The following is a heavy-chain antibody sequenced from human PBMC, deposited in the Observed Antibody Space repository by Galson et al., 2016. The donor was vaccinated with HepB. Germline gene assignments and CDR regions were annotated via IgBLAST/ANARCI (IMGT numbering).Heavy chain of an antibody. CDR3: ARDDSGGWYGFHYGMDV. Sequence: ETLSLTCTVSGASISGYYLSWIRQPPGKGLEWIGYIYYRGRTNYNPSLKSRVTISVDTSKNQFSLKLSSVTAADTAVYYCARDDSGGWYGFHYGMDVWGQGTTVTVSS. CDR1: GASISGYY. D-gene: IGHD6-19*01. V-gene: IGHV4-59*01. J-gene: IGHJ6*02. CDR2: IYYRGRT.